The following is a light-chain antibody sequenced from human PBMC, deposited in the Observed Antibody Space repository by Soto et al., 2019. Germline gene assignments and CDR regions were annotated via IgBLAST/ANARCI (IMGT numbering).Light chain of an antibody. CDR2: KAS. CDR1: QTISSW. Sequence: DIQMTQSPSTLSASVGDRVTITCRASQTISSWLAWYQQKPGKAPKLLIYKASTLKSGVPSRFSGSGSGTEFTLTISSLQPDDFATYYCQQDNSYSEAFGQGTKV. CDR3: QQDNSYSEA. V-gene: IGKV1-5*03. J-gene: IGKJ1*01.